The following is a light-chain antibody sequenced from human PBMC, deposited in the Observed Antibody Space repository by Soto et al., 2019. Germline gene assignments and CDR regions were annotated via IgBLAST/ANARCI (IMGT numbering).Light chain of an antibody. CDR2: SND. CDR3: AAWDDRLNAVV. V-gene: IGLV1-44*01. Sequence: QSVLTQPPSASGTPGQRVTISCSGSSSNIGSNTVNWYHQLPGAAPKLLLYSNDQRPSGVPDRFSGSKSGTSASLAISGLQSEDEADYHCAAWDDRLNAVVFGGGTKLTVL. J-gene: IGLJ2*01. CDR1: SSNIGSNT.